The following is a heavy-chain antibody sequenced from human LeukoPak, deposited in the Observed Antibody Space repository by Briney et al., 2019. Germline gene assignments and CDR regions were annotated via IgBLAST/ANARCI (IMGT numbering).Heavy chain of an antibody. V-gene: IGHV1-69*13. J-gene: IGHJ6*03. Sequence: GASVKVSCKASGYTFTSYGISWVRQAPGQGLEWMGGIILIFGTANYAQKFQGRVTITADESTSTAYMELSSLRSEDTAVYYCARDGGYSSGWYGRSGYYYYYMDVWGKGTTVTISS. CDR1: GYTFTSYG. CDR3: ARDGGYSSGWYGRSGYYYYYMDV. CDR2: IILIFGTA. D-gene: IGHD6-19*01.